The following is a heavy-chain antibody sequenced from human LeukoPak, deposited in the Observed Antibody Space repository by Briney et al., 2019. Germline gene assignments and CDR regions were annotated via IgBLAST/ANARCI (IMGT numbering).Heavy chain of an antibody. V-gene: IGHV3-30*02. CDR2: IRYDGSSK. CDR3: AKDSDAWRGSGWYGDPFDY. CDR1: GFTFSSYG. Sequence: GGSLRLSCAASGFTFSSYGMHWVRQAPGRGLEGVAFIRYDGSSKYYADSVKGRFIISRDNSKNTLYLQMNSLRAEDTAMYYCAKDSDAWRGSGWYGDPFDYWGQGTLVTVSS. D-gene: IGHD6-19*01. J-gene: IGHJ4*02.